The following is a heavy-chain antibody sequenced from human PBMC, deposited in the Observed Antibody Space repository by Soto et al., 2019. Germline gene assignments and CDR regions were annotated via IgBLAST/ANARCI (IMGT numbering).Heavy chain of an antibody. CDR1: GFTRHNYG. D-gene: IGHD2-15*01. CDR2: IWYDGLRQ. V-gene: IGHV3-33*01. J-gene: IGHJ4*02. CDR3: VRESTPPFFDS. Sequence: SLRLSCVGSGFTRHNYGVHWVRQAPGKGLEWVALIWYDGLRQTYADSVRGRFTISRDSSTNTIYLQMSSLRAEDTATYFCVRESTPPFFDSWGQGTPVTVSS.